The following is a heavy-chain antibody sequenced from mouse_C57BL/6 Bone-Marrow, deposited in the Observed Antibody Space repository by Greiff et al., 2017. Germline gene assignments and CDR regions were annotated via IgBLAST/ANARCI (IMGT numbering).Heavy chain of an antibody. CDR3: AREEGYDYGSSHEDAY. V-gene: IGHV1-55*01. J-gene: IGHJ3*01. CDR2: IYPGSGST. D-gene: IGHD1-1*01. Sequence: QVQLKQPGAELVKPGASVKMSCKASGYTFTSYWTTWVKQRPGQGLEWIGDIYPGSGSTNYNEKFKSKATLTVDTSSSTAYMQLSSLTSEDSAVYSCAREEGYDYGSSHEDAYWGQGTLVTVSA. CDR1: GYTFTSYW.